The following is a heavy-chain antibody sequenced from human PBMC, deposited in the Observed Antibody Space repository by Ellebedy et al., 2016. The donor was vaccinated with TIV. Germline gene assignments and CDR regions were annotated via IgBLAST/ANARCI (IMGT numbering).Heavy chain of an antibody. CDR2: ISFNGDDT. CDR3: AGDPPGEGAWLDY. Sequence: ASVQVSCXASGYTFTGYYFHWVRQASGQRLEWMGWISFNGDDTILAQKFQGRVTMTTDTSVSTAYMELSGLRSDDTAVYYCAGDPPGEGAWLDYWGQGTLVTVSS. V-gene: IGHV1-2*02. D-gene: IGHD1-26*01. J-gene: IGHJ4*02. CDR1: GYTFTGYY.